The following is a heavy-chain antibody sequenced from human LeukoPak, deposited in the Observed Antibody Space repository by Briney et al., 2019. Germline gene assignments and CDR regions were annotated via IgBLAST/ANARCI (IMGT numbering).Heavy chain of an antibody. Sequence: GRSLRLSCAASGFTFDDYAMHWVRQAPGKGLEWVSGISWNSGSIGYADSVKGRFTISRDNAKNSLYLQMNSLRAEDTALYYCAKDLPMVRGVSSPPPFDYWGQGTLVPVSS. CDR2: ISWNSGSI. D-gene: IGHD3-10*01. CDR1: GFTFDDYA. V-gene: IGHV3-9*01. CDR3: AKDLPMVRGVSSPPPFDY. J-gene: IGHJ4*02.